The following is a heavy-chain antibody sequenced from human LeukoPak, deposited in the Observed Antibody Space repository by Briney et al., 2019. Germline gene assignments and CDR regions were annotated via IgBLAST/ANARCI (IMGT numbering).Heavy chain of an antibody. Sequence: GGSLRLSCAASGFTLSSYGMHWVGQAPGKGLEWVAVISYDGSNKYYADSVKGRFTISRDNSKNTLYLQMNSLRAEDTAVYYCAKTTIGYCSSTSCYYSPLDYWGHGTLVTVSS. CDR2: ISYDGSNK. J-gene: IGHJ4*01. V-gene: IGHV3-30*18. D-gene: IGHD2-2*01. CDR3: AKTTIGYCSSTSCYYSPLDY. CDR1: GFTLSSYG.